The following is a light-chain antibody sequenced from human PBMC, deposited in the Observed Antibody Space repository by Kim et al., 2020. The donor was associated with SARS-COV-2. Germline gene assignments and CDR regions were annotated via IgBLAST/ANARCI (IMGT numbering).Light chain of an antibody. Sequence: NFMLTQPHSVSGSPGKTVTISCTRSSGSIASNYVQWYRQRPGSSPTTIIYEDNRRPSGVPDRFSGSIDRSSNSASLTISALKTEDEADFYCQSYDNTNRGVFGGGTQLTVL. CDR2: EDN. J-gene: IGLJ3*02. CDR1: SGSIASNY. CDR3: QSYDNTNRGV. V-gene: IGLV6-57*01.